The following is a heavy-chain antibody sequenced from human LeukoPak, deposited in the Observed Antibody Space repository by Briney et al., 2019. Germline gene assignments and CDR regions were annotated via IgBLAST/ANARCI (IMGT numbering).Heavy chain of an antibody. CDR1: GFTFGDYA. V-gene: IGHV3-23*01. J-gene: IGHJ4*02. Sequence: GSLRLSCTASGFTFGDYAMSWFRQAPGKGLEWVSAISGSGGSTYYADSVKGRFTISRDNSKNTLYLQMNSLRAEDTAVYYCAKVNHFDYWGQGTLVTVSS. CDR2: ISGSGGST. CDR3: AKVNHFDY.